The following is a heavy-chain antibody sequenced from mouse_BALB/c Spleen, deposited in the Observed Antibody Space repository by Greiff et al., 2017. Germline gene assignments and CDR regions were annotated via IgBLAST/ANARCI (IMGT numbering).Heavy chain of an antibody. V-gene: IGHV3-2*02. CDR2: ISYSGST. J-gene: IGHJ2*01. Sequence: EVKLVESGPGLVKPSQSLSLTCTVTGYSITSDYAWNWIRQFPGNKLEWMGYISYSGSTSYNPSLKSRISITRDTSKNQFFLQLNSVTTEDTATYYCARRDVYYFDYWGQGTTLTVSS. CDR3: ARRDVYYFDY. CDR1: GYSITSDYA.